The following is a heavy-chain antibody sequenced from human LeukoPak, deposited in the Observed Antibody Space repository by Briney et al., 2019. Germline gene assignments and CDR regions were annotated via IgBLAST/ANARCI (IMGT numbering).Heavy chain of an antibody. CDR2: INPSAGNT. D-gene: IGHD2-21*02. V-gene: IGHV1-46*01. CDR3: ARDLISGDWTWDI. J-gene: IGHJ3*02. CDR1: GYTFTNYY. Sequence: GASVKVSCKAFGYTFTNYYMHWVRQAPGQGLEWMGIINPSAGNTGFTQKFQGRVTMTRDTSTSTVHMELSSLRSEDTAVYYCARDLISGDWTWDIWGQGTMVTVSS.